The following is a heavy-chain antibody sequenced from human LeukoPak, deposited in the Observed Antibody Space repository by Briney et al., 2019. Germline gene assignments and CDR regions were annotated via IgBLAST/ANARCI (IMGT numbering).Heavy chain of an antibody. CDR3: ARVLRDSSGWTPFDY. V-gene: IGHV4-39*01. J-gene: IGHJ4*02. CDR1: GGSISSSSYN. Sequence: SETLSLTCIASGGSISSSSYNWDWIRQPPGKGLEWIGSIHPGGSTYYNPSLKSRVTISADTSNNQVFLKLTSVTAADTAVYYCARVLRDSSGWTPFDYWGQGTLVTVSS. CDR2: IHPGGST. D-gene: IGHD6-19*01.